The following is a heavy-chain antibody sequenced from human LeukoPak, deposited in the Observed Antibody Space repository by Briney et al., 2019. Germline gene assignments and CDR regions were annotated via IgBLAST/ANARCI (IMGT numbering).Heavy chain of an antibody. CDR1: GYSFTDYG. J-gene: IGHJ5*02. CDR2: MKTDNDNR. V-gene: IGHV1-18*01. Sequence: GASVKVSCKASGYSFTDYGLGWVRQAPGQGLEWMGWMKTDNDNRNYAQKFQGRVTMTTDTSMSTAYMELSRLTSDDTAVYYCARAGGRSWFDPWGQGTLVTVSS. CDR3: ARAGGRSWFDP.